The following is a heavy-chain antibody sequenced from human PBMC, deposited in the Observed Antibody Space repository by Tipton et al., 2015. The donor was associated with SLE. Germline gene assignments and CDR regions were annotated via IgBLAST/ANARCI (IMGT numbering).Heavy chain of an antibody. Sequence: SLRLSCAASGFTFSSYGMHWVRQAPGKGLEWVAVIWYDGSNKYYADSVKGRFTISRDNSKNTLYLQMNSLRAEDTAVYYCARRGLTFNNYYYMDVWGKGTTVTVSS. D-gene: IGHD1-20*01. V-gene: IGHV3-33*08. J-gene: IGHJ6*03. CDR2: IWYDGSNK. CDR3: ARRGLTFNNYYYMDV. CDR1: GFTFSSYG.